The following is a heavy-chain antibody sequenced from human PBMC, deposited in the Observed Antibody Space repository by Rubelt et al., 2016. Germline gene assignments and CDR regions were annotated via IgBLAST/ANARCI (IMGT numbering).Heavy chain of an antibody. CDR1: GFTFSNYV. CDR2: ISQSGSNS. Sequence: EVQLVESGGGFVQPGGSLRLSCVASGFTFSNYVVNWVRQAPGKGLEWVSAISQSGSNSYYADSVKGRFTISRDNSKNPHYLQMNSLRGEDTAVYYCTRDSSATNYYYGMDVWGQGTAVTVSS. V-gene: IGHV3-23*04. CDR3: TRDSSATNYYYGMDV. J-gene: IGHJ6*02. D-gene: IGHD1-14*01.